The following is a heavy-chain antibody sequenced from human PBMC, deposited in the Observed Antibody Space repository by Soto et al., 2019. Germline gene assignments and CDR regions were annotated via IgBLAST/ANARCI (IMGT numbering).Heavy chain of an antibody. V-gene: IGHV4-31*03. Sequence: PSETLSLTCTVSGGSISSGGYYWSWIRQHPGKGLEWIGYIYYSGGTYYNPSLKSRVTISVDTSKNQFSLKLSSVTAADTAVYYCARDVELGFAYGDYFDYWGQGTLVTVSS. CDR1: GGSISSGGYY. CDR2: IYYSGGT. CDR3: ARDVELGFAYGDYFDY. J-gene: IGHJ4*02. D-gene: IGHD4-17*01.